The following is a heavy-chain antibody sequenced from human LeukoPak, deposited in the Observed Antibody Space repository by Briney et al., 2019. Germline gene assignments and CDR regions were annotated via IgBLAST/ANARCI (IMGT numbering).Heavy chain of an antibody. CDR3: ARLKNFWSGSVYYYMDV. Sequence: SETLSLTCTVSDGSISSSSYYWGWIRQPPGKGLEWIGSIYYSGSTYYNPSLKSRVTISVDTSKNQFSLKLSSVTAADTAVYYCARLKNFWSGSVYYYMDVWGKGATVTVSS. D-gene: IGHD3-3*01. V-gene: IGHV4-39*01. CDR2: IYYSGST. J-gene: IGHJ6*03. CDR1: DGSISSSSYY.